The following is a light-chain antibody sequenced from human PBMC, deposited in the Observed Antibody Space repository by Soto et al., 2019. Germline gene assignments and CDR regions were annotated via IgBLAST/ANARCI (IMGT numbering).Light chain of an antibody. CDR3: RQCDNSPRT. Sequence: EIVLTQSPGTLSLSPGERATLSCRASQTVNSNFLAWYQQKPGQAPRLLIYSASSRATGIPDRFSGSGSGTDFTLTISRLEPEDFAVYYCRQCDNSPRTFGQGTKVDIK. CDR2: SAS. J-gene: IGKJ1*01. V-gene: IGKV3-20*01. CDR1: QTVNSNF.